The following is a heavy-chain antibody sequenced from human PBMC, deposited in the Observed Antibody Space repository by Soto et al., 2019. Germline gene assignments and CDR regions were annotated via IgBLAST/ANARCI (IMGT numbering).Heavy chain of an antibody. J-gene: IGHJ6*03. CDR3: ARQPTYYDFWSGPKVPGYYMDV. D-gene: IGHD3-3*01. CDR2: IYYSGST. CDR1: GGSISSSSYY. V-gene: IGHV4-39*01. Sequence: SETLSLTCTVSGGSISSSSYYWGWIRQPPGKGLEWIGSIYYSGSTYYNPSLKSRVTISVDTSKNQFSLKLSSVTAADTAVYYCARQPTYYDFWSGPKVPGYYMDVWGKGTTVTVSS.